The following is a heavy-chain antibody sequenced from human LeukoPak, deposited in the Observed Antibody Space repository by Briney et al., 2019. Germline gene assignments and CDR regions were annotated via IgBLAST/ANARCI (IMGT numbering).Heavy chain of an antibody. V-gene: IGHV3-23*01. CDR2: ISGSGGST. D-gene: IGHD2-21*02. CDR3: AKDRIDCGGDCYPHDFDY. CDR1: GFTFSSYG. Sequence: GGSLRLSCAASGFTFSSYGMSWVRQAPGKGLEWVSAISGSGGSTYYADSVKGRFTISRDNSKNTLYLQMNSLRAEDTAVYYCAKDRIDCGGDCYPHDFDYWGQGTLVTVSS. J-gene: IGHJ4*02.